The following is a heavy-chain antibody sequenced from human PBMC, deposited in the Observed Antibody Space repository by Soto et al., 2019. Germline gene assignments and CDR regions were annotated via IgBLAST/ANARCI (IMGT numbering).Heavy chain of an antibody. CDR3: ARDHMVRGVVIYRGYYFDS. Sequence: QVQLQESGPGLVRSSGTLSLTCTVSGDSFTSNNWWTWVRQPPGKGLEWIGEISDGGSTDYNPSPKSRLTISVEKSKNQFSLRLSSVTAADTAVYYCARDHMVRGVVIYRGYYFDSWGQGALVTVSS. V-gene: IGHV4-4*02. D-gene: IGHD3-10*01. CDR1: GDSFTSNNW. J-gene: IGHJ4*02. CDR2: ISDGGST.